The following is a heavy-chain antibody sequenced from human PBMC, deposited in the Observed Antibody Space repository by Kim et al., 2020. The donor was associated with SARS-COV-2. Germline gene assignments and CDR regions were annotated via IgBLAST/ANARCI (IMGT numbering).Heavy chain of an antibody. V-gene: IGHV1-46*01. J-gene: IGHJ6*02. CDR2: GST. CDR3: ASNYYYGMDV. Sequence: GSTSHAQKVQGRVTMTRNTSTSTVYMELSSLRSEDTAVYYCASNYYYGMDVWGQGTTVTVSS.